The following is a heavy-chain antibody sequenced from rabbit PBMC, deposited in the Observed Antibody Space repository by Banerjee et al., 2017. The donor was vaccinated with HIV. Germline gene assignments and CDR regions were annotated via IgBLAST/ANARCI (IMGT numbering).Heavy chain of an antibody. V-gene: IGHV1S40*01. J-gene: IGHJ4*01. D-gene: IGHD6-1*01. CDR3: ARHKSGDAAWTFDL. CDR1: GFDFSSSYW. Sequence: QSLEESGGDLVKPGASLTLTCTASGFDFSSSYWICWVRQAPGKGLEWSACIYAGSSGDTAYASWAKGRFTIYKTSSTTVTLQMTSLTAADTATYFCARHKSGDAAWTFDLWGPGTLVTVS. CDR2: IYAGSSGDT.